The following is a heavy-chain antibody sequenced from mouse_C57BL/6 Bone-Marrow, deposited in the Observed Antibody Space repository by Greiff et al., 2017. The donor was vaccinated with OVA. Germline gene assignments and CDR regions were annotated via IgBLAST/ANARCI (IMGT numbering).Heavy chain of an antibody. CDR1: GFTFSSYA. J-gene: IGHJ4*01. CDR3: ARLPYAMDY. V-gene: IGHV5-4*01. D-gene: IGHD2-12*01. Sequence: VQLKESGGGLVKPGGSLKLSCAASGFTFSSYAMSWVRQTPEKRLEWVATISDGGSYTYYPDNVKGRFTISRDNAKNNLYLQMSHLKSEDTAMYYCARLPYAMDYWGQGTSVTVSS. CDR2: ISDGGSYT.